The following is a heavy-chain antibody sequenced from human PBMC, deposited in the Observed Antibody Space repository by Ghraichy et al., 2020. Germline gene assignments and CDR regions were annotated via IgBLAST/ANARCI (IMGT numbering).Heavy chain of an antibody. Sequence: ETLSLTCAASGFTFSTYAMNWVRQAPGKGLEWVSFIHSSSNTIYYSDSVKGRFTISRDNAKNSLYLQMNSLRAEDTAVYYCARDRMGGSFDYWGQGTLVTVSS. CDR2: IHSSSNTI. D-gene: IGHD1-26*01. J-gene: IGHJ4*02. V-gene: IGHV3-48*04. CDR1: GFTFSTYA. CDR3: ARDRMGGSFDY.